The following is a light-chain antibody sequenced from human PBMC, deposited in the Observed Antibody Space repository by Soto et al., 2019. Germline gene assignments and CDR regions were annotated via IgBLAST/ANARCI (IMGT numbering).Light chain of an antibody. CDR1: QSISSSF. J-gene: IGKJ5*01. CDR2: GAS. V-gene: IGKV3-20*01. Sequence: EIVLTQSPGILSLSPGERASLSCGASQSISSSFLAWYQQKPGQAPRLXIYGASSRATGIPDRFSGTGSETDFTLTISRLEPEDFAVYYCQQYNNWPPITFGQGTRLEIK. CDR3: QQYNNWPPIT.